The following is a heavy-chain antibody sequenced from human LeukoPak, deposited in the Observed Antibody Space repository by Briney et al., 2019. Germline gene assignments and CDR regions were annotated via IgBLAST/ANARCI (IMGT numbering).Heavy chain of an antibody. CDR1: GFTFSGYA. V-gene: IGHV4-38-2*01. Sequence: PGGSLRLSCAASGFTFSGYAMNWVRQPPGKGLEWIGSIYYSGSTYYNPSLKSRVTISVDTSKNQFSLKLSSVTAADTAVYYCANYDSGMGYFDYWGQGTLVTVSS. J-gene: IGHJ4*02. CDR2: IYYSGST. D-gene: IGHD3-10*01. CDR3: ANYDSGMGYFDY.